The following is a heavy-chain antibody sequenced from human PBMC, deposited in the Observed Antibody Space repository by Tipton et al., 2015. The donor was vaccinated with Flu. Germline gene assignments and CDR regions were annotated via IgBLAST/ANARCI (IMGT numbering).Heavy chain of an antibody. J-gene: IGHJ6*02. CDR1: GNMLSSDW. V-gene: IGHV5-51*01. CDR3: ARWSCKEPGRHPTGTNDFDFYGMDV. D-gene: IGHD1-1*01. Sequence: EVQLVQSGAEVKKPGESLKISCKISGNMLSSDWIAWVRQMPGKGLEWMGIIYPGDSETRYSPSFQGQVIMSVDKSISTAYLQWSSLKASDTAIYYCARWSCKEPGRHPTGTNDFDFYGMDVWGQGTTVTVSS. CDR2: IYPGDSET.